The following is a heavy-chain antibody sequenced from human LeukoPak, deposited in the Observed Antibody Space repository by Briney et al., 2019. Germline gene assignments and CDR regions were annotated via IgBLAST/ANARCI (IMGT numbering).Heavy chain of an antibody. V-gene: IGHV4-59*08. J-gene: IGHJ4*02. D-gene: IGHD6-19*01. Sequence: SETLSLTCTVSGDSLSSHYWSWIRQPPGRGLEWIGYIYGSGSTHYDPSLGSRVTISEDTSKNQFSLKLTSVTAADTAVYYCARNVGWYSHDSWGQGTLVTVSS. CDR3: ARNVGWYSHDS. CDR2: IYGSGST. CDR1: GDSLSSHY.